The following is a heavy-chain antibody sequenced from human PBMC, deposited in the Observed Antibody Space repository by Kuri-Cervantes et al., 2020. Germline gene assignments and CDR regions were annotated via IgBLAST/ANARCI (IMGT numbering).Heavy chain of an antibody. CDR2: INPNSGGT. V-gene: IGHV1-2*02. Sequence: GESLKIYCKASGYTFTGYYMHWVRQAPGQGLEWMGWINPNSGGTNYAQKFQGRVTMTRDTSISTAYMELSRLRSDDTAVYYCARDGWGFDPWGQGTLVTVSS. D-gene: IGHD1-26*01. J-gene: IGHJ5*02. CDR3: ARDGWGFDP. CDR1: GYTFTGYY.